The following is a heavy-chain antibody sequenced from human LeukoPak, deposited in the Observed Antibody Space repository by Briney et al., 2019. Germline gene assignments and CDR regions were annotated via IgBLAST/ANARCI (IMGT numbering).Heavy chain of an antibody. J-gene: IGHJ6*03. CDR2: INPSGGST. CDR3: ARSETGFYYYMDV. D-gene: IGHD1-14*01. Sequence: ASVKVSCKASGYTFTSYYMHWVRQAPGQGLEWMGIINPSGGSTSYAQKFQGRVTMTRDMSTSTVYMELRSLRSEDTAVYYGARSETGFYYYMDVWGKGTTVTVSS. V-gene: IGHV1-46*01. CDR1: GYTFTSYY.